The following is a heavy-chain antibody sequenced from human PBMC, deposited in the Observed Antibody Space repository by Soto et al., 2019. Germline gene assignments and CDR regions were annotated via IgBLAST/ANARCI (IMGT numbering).Heavy chain of an antibody. J-gene: IGHJ1*01. CDR2: ISGSGDST. V-gene: IGHV3-23*01. D-gene: IGHD6-19*01. Sequence: GGVLRLSCAASGFTFSSYAMIWVRQAPGKGLEWVSGISGSGDSTYYADSVKGRFTISRDNSKNTLYLQMNSLRAEDTAVYYCAKGVPGIAVAGTGYFQHWGQGTLVTVSS. CDR1: GFTFSSYA. CDR3: AKGVPGIAVAGTGYFQH.